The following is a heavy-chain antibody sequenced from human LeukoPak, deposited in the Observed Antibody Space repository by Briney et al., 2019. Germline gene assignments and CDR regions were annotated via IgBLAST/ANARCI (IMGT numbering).Heavy chain of an antibody. CDR3: ARDGPYDSSGYYYDY. J-gene: IGHJ4*02. CDR1: GGSISSYY. Sequence: SETLSLTCTVSGGSISSYYWSWIRQPAGKGLEWIGRIYTSGSTNYNPSLKSRVTMSVDTSKNQFSLELSSVTAADTAVYYCARDGPYDSSGYYYDYWGQGTLVTVSS. CDR2: IYTSGST. D-gene: IGHD3-22*01. V-gene: IGHV4-4*07.